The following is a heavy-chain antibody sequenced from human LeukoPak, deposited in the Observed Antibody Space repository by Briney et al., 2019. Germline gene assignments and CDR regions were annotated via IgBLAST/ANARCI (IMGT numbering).Heavy chain of an antibody. CDR3: ARDVPYCSSTSCHAPWFDP. CDR1: GGSISSSSYY. D-gene: IGHD2-2*01. V-gene: IGHV4-39*07. J-gene: IGHJ5*02. CDR2: VYYSGST. Sequence: PSETLSLTCTVSGGSISSSSYYWGWIRQPPGKGLEWIGSVYYSGSTYYNPSLKSRVTISVDTSKNQFSLKLSSVTAADTAVYYCARDVPYCSSTSCHAPWFDPWGQGTLVTVSS.